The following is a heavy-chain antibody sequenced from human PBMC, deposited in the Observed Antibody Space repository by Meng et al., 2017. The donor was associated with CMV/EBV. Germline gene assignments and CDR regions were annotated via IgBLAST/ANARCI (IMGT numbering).Heavy chain of an antibody. J-gene: IGHJ4*02. CDR3: ARAAPDYYDSSGPPDY. V-gene: IGHV4-30-4*08. CDR2: IYYSGST. Sequence: QVHLQESGPELVKPSQTLSLTCTGSGGSISSGDYYWSWIRQPPGKGLEWIGYIYYSGSTYYNPSLKSRVTISVDTSKNQFSLKLSSVTAADTAVYYCARAAPDYYDSSGPPDYWGQGTLVTVSS. CDR1: GGSISSGDYY. D-gene: IGHD3-22*01.